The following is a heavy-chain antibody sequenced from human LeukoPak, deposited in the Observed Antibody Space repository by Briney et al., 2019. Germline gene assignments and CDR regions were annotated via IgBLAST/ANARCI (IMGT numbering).Heavy chain of an antibody. CDR3: AAYRFRGDTHYFDY. Sequence: PSETLSLTCAVYGGSFSGYYWSWIRQPPGKGLEWIGEINHSGSTNYNPSLKSRVTISVDTSKNQFSLKLSSVTAADTAFYYCAAYRFRGDTHYFDYWGQGILVTVSS. CDR2: INHSGST. CDR1: GGSFSGYY. J-gene: IGHJ4*02. D-gene: IGHD3-10*01. V-gene: IGHV4-34*01.